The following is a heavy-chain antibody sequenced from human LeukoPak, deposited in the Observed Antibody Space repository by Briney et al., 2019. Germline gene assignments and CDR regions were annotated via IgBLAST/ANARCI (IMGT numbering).Heavy chain of an antibody. J-gene: IGHJ4*02. Sequence: ASVKVSCKASGYTFTGYYMHWVRQAPGQGLEWMGWIDPNSGGTNYAQKFQGWVTMTRDTSISTAYMELSRLRSDDTAVYYCARAGTVEMTPLDYWGQGTLVTVSS. CDR1: GYTFTGYY. V-gene: IGHV1-2*04. CDR3: ARAGTVEMTPLDY. CDR2: IDPNSGGT. D-gene: IGHD5-24*01.